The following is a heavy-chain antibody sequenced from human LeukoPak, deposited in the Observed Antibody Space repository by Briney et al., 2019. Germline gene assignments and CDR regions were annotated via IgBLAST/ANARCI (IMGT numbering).Heavy chain of an antibody. V-gene: IGHV1-69*05. CDR2: MIPILGTA. Sequence: SVKVSCKAYRGTFSSYAISWLRQAPGQGLEWMGGMIPILGTANYAQKFQGRVTITTDESTSTAYMELSSLRSEDTAVYYCARPAGYCSSTSCYNSFDYWGQGTLVTVSS. CDR3: ARPAGYCSSTSCYNSFDY. J-gene: IGHJ4*02. CDR1: RGTFSSYA. D-gene: IGHD2-2*02.